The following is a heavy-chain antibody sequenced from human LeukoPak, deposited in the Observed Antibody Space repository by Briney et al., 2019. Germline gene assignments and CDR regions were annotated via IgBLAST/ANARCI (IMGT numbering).Heavy chain of an antibody. D-gene: IGHD3-10*01. CDR3: ARSSLWFGELSPDDYFDY. CDR2: ISSNGGST. Sequence: GGSLRLSCAASGFTFSSYAMHWVRQAPGKGLEYVSAISSNGGSTYYANSVKGRFTISRDNSKNTLCLQMGSLRAEDMAVYYCARSSLWFGELSPDDYFDYWGQGTLVTVSS. V-gene: IGHV3-64*01. J-gene: IGHJ4*02. CDR1: GFTFSSYA.